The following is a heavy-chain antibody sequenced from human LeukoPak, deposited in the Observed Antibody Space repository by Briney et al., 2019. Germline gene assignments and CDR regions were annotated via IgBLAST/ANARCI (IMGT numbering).Heavy chain of an antibody. CDR2: IYYSGST. CDR3: ARDLEAFDY. J-gene: IGHJ4*02. V-gene: IGHV4-39*07. CDR1: GGSISSSSYY. Sequence: SETLSLTCTVSGGSISSSSYYWGWIRQPPGKGLEWIGSIYYSGSTYYNPSLKSRVTISVDTSKNQFSLKLSSVTAADTAVYYCARDLEAFDYWGQGTLVTVSS.